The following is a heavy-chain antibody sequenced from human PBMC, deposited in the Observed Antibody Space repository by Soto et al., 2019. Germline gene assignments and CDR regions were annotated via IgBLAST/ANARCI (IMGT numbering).Heavy chain of an antibody. CDR2: IAHDGTNK. CDR3: ARDQVQRLLYLFDV. CDR1: GLTFSNYG. J-gene: IGHJ4*02. V-gene: IGHV3-30*03. Sequence: QVQLVESGGGVVQPGGSLRLSCAASGLTFSNYGMQWVRQAPGKGLEWVAAIAHDGTNKFYADSVKGRFTISRDNSKNTLYLQMNSLRAEDTAVYYCARDQVQRLLYLFDVWGQGTLVTVSS. D-gene: IGHD2-2*02.